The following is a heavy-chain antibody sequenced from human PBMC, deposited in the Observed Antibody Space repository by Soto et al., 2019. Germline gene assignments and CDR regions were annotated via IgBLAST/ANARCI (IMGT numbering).Heavy chain of an antibody. D-gene: IGHD2-2*01. CDR1: GGSISSGGYY. J-gene: IGHJ5*02. Sequence: SETLSLTCTVSGGSISSGGYYWSWIRQHPGKGLEWIGYIYYSGSTYYNPSLKSRVTISVDTSKNQFSLKLSSVTAADTAVYYCARASVLVVPAAMHYNWFDPWGQGTLVTVSS. V-gene: IGHV4-31*03. CDR2: IYYSGST. CDR3: ARASVLVVPAAMHYNWFDP.